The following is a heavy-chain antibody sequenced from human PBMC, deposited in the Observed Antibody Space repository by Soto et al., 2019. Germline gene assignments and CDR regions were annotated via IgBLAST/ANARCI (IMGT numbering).Heavy chain of an antibody. D-gene: IGHD3-10*01. J-gene: IGHJ4*02. CDR1: GGSFSGYY. V-gene: IGHV4-34*01. Sequence: QVQLQQWGAGLLKPSETLSLTCAVYGGSFSGYYWTWFRQPPAKGLEWIGEISPSGTTKYIPSLKSRVTISADTSKNQFSLKVTSVTAADTAVYYCVTSLWFGTQPEIWGQGALVTGAS. CDR2: ISPSGTT. CDR3: VTSLWFGTQPEI.